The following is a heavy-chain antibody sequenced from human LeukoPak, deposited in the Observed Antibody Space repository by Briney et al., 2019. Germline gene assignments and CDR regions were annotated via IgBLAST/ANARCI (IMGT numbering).Heavy chain of an antibody. Sequence: PGGSLTLSCAASGFTFSNAWMSWVRQAPRKGLEWVGRIKTKTDSGTPDYAAPVKGRFTISRDDSKNTLYLLMNSLKTEDTAVYYCSTATHDWGQGTLVTVSS. CDR1: GFTFSNAW. J-gene: IGHJ4*02. V-gene: IGHV3-15*01. CDR2: IKTKTDSGTP. CDR3: STATHD.